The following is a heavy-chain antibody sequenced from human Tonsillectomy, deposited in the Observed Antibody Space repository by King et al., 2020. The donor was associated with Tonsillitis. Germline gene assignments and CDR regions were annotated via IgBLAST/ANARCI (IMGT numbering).Heavy chain of an antibody. CDR3: AGGGGFSGYAYMDV. CDR1: GFTFSSYS. D-gene: IGHD5-12*01. J-gene: IGHJ6*03. V-gene: IGHV3-21*01. CDR2: ISSSGRYI. Sequence: VQLVESGGGLVKPGGSLRLSCAASGFTFSSYSMNWVRQAPGKGLEWVSCISSSGRYIYYAASVKGRFTISRDSAKNSLYLQMTSLRAEDTAVYYCAGGGGFSGYAYMDVWGKGTTATVSS.